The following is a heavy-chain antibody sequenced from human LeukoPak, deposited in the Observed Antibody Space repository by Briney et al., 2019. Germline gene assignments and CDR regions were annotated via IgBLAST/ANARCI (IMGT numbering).Heavy chain of an antibody. J-gene: IGHJ5*02. CDR3: ARVSPDTATDYGWFDP. D-gene: IGHD5-18*01. V-gene: IGHV4-59*01. CDR1: GDSISLFY. CDR2: IHYSGRT. Sequence: SETLSLTCIVSGDSISLFYWNWIRQPPGKGLEWIGYIHYSGRTNYNPSLKSRVTMSLDTSKNHFSLKLRSVTAADTAVYYCARVSPDTATDYGWFDPWGQGSLVTVSS.